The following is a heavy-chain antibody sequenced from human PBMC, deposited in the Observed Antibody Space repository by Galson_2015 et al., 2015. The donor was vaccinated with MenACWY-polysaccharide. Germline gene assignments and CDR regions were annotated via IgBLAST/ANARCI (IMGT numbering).Heavy chain of an antibody. CDR3: ARGHYGMDV. J-gene: IGHJ6*02. V-gene: IGHV3-7*01. CDR2: IKNDGSDT. Sequence: SLRLSCAASGFSFNSYWMSWMRQTPGKGLERVANIKNDGSDTLYVGSVQGRFTISRDNALYLQMNSLRAEDTAVYFCARGHYGMDVWGQGTTVTVSS. CDR1: GFSFNSYW.